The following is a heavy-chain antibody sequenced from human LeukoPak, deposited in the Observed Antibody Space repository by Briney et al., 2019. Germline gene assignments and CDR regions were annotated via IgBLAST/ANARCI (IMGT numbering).Heavy chain of an antibody. V-gene: IGHV4-34*01. J-gene: IGHJ4*02. Sequence: SETLSLTCAVYGGSFSGYYWSWIRQPPGKGLEWIGEINHSGSTNYNPSLKSRVTISVDTSKNQFSLKLSSVTAADTAVYYCARRRLYGSGSAFDYWGQGTLVTVSS. CDR1: GGSFSGYY. CDR3: ARRRLYGSGSAFDY. CDR2: INHSGST. D-gene: IGHD3-10*01.